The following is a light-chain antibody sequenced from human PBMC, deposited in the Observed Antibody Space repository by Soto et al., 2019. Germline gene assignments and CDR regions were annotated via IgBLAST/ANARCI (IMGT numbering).Light chain of an antibody. V-gene: IGKV3-15*01. CDR1: KGIGST. CDR2: DTS. CDR3: QRYNNWSLT. Sequence: EIIMTQSPATLSVSQGEGATLSCRASKGIGSTLAWYQHKPGQTPRLLIYDTSTRATGVPAMFSGSRSGTEFTLTINSLQSEDFAVYYCQRYNNWSLTFGGGTKVDIK. J-gene: IGKJ4*01.